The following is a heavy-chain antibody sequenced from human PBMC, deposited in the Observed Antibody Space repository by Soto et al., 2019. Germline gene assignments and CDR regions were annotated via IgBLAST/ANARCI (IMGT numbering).Heavy chain of an antibody. CDR3: ASMASSTPG. CDR2: ISSSSSYI. V-gene: IGHV3-21*01. CDR1: GFTFSNYS. D-gene: IGHD2-2*01. J-gene: IGHJ4*02. Sequence: EVQLVESGGGLVKPGGSLRLSCAASGFTFSNYSMNWVRQAPGKGLEWVSSISSSSSYIYYADSVKGQFTISRDNAKTALNLQMNSLRAEDTAVYYCASMASSTPGWGQGTLVTVSA.